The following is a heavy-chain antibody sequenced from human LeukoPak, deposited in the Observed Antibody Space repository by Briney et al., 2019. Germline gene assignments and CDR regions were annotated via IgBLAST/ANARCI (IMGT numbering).Heavy chain of an antibody. Sequence: GGSLRLSCAASGFTFSSYSMNWVRQAPGKGLEWVSSISSSSSYIYYADSVKGRFTISRDNAKNSLYLQMNSLRAEDTAVYYCARDRSPTYYDSSGYYYWGQGTLVTVSS. CDR1: GFTFSSYS. CDR3: ARDRSPTYYDSSGYYY. V-gene: IGHV3-21*01. D-gene: IGHD3-22*01. J-gene: IGHJ4*02. CDR2: ISSSSSYI.